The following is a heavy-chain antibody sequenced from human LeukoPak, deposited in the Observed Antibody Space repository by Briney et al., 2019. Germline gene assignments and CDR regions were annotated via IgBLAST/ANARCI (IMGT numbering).Heavy chain of an antibody. D-gene: IGHD6-6*01. CDR1: GGSISSSSYY. CDR3: ARLSYSSSSA. Sequence: SETLSLTCTVSGGSISSSSYYWGWLRQPPGKGLEWIGSIYYSGSTYYNPSLKSRVTISVDTSKNQFSLKLSSVTAADTAVYYCARLSYSSSSAWGQGTLVTVSS. J-gene: IGHJ5*02. CDR2: IYYSGST. V-gene: IGHV4-39*01.